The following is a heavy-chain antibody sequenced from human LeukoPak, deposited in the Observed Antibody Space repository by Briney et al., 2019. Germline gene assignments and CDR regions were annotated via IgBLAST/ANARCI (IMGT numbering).Heavy chain of an antibody. CDR3: ARHRSYYDSSGYSPKFDY. V-gene: IGHV4-39*01. Sequence: SETLSLTCTVSGGSISSSSYYWGWIRQPPGKGREWIVSIYYSGSTYYNPSLKSRVTISVDTSKNHFSLKLSSVTAADTAVYYCARHRSYYDSSGYSPKFDYWGQGTLVTVSS. CDR1: GGSISSSSYY. J-gene: IGHJ4*02. CDR2: IYYSGST. D-gene: IGHD3-22*01.